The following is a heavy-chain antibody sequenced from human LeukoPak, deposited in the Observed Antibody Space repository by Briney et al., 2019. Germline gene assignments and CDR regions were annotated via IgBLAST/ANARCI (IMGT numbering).Heavy chain of an antibody. Sequence: ASVKVSCKASGYTFTTYGVSWVRQAPGQGLEWMGWFSAYNGNTNYAQKLQGRVTMTTDTSTSTAHMELRSLRSDDTAVYYCARSDVITMIVVPNFDYWGRGTLVTVSS. D-gene: IGHD3-22*01. CDR1: GYTFTTYG. V-gene: IGHV1-18*01. CDR2: FSAYNGNT. CDR3: ARSDVITMIVVPNFDY. J-gene: IGHJ4*02.